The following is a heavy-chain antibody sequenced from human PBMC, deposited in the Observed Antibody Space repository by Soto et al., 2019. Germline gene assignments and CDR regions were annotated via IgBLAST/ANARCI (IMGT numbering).Heavy chain of an antibody. J-gene: IGHJ6*03. Sequence: SETLSLTCTVSGGSISSYYWSWIRQPPGKGLEWIGYIYYSGSTNYNPSLKSRVTISVDTSKNQFSLKLSSVTAADTAVYYCARGKGVYGDYDRYYYYYMDVWGKGTTVTVSS. CDR3: ARGKGVYGDYDRYYYYYMDV. V-gene: IGHV4-59*01. CDR2: IYYSGST. CDR1: GGSISSYY. D-gene: IGHD4-17*01.